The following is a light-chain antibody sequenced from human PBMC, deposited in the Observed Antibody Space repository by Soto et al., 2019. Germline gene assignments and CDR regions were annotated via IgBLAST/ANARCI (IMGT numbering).Light chain of an antibody. CDR3: SSYAGSNILV. CDR2: EVS. J-gene: IGLJ2*01. CDR1: SSDVGGYNS. Sequence: QSALTQPPSASGSPGQSVTISCTGTSSDVGGYNSVSWYQQHPGKAPKLMIYEVSERPSGVPDRFSGSKSGNTASLNVSGLQGEDEADYFCSSYAGSNILVFGGGTKVTVL. V-gene: IGLV2-8*01.